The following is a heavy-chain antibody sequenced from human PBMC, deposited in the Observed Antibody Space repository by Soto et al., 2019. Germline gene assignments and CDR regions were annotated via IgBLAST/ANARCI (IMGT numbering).Heavy chain of an antibody. J-gene: IGHJ5*02. CDR3: ARHYGDYNGGS. V-gene: IGHV1-69*02. CDR1: GGTFSSYT. Sequence: QVQLVQSGAEVKKPGSSVKVSCKASGGTFSSYTISWVRQAPGQGLEWMGRIIPILGIANYAQKFQGRVTITADKSTSTAYMELSSLRSEDTAVYYCARHYGDYNGGSWGQGTLVTVSS. D-gene: IGHD4-17*01. CDR2: IIPILGIA.